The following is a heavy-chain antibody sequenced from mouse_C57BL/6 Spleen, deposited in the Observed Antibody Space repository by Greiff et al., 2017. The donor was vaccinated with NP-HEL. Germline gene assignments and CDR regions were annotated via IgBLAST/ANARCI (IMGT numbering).Heavy chain of an antibody. J-gene: IGHJ2*01. CDR2: IYPGDGDT. CDR3: ARSRDYFDY. CDR1: GYAFSSSW. Sequence: VKLMESGPELVKPGASVKISCKASGYAFSSSWMNWVKQRPGKGLEWIGRIYPGDGDTNYNGKFKGKATLTADKSSSTAYMQLSSLTSEDSAVYFCARSRDYFDYWGQGTTLTVSS. V-gene: IGHV1-82*01.